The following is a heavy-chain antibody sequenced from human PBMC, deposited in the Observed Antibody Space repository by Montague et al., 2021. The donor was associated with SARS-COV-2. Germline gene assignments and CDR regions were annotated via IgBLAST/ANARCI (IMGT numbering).Heavy chain of an antibody. Sequence: SETLSLTCTVSGYSISSGYYWGWIRQPPGKGLEWIGSIYHSGSTYYNPSLKSRVTISVDTSKHQFSLKLSSVTAADTAVYYCARSQDCSTTSCDFDYWGQGTLVTVSS. D-gene: IGHD2-2*01. J-gene: IGHJ4*03. CDR3: ARSQDCSTTSCDFDY. CDR2: IYHSGST. V-gene: IGHV4-38-2*02. CDR1: GYSISSGYY.